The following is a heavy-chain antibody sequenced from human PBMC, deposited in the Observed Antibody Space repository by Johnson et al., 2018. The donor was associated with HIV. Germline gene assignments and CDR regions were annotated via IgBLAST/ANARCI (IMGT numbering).Heavy chain of an antibody. CDR2: VWCDGNNR. D-gene: IGHD3-22*01. V-gene: IGHV3-33*08. Sequence: HVQLVESGGGVVQPGGSLRLSCAASGFMFSDYYMSWIRQAPGKGLEWVAVVWCDGNNRYYADSVKGRFTISRANPKNTLYLQMSSLRAEDTAVYYCARDPVSHYYDRSGSVDDAFDIWGQGTMVTVSS. CDR1: GFMFSDYY. CDR3: ARDPVSHYYDRSGSVDDAFDI. J-gene: IGHJ3*02.